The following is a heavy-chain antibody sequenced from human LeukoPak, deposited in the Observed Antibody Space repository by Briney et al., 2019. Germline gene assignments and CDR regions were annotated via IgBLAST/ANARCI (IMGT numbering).Heavy chain of an antibody. V-gene: IGHV3-74*01. D-gene: IGHD3-22*01. Sequence: PGGSLRLSCAASGFTLSSYWMHWVRQAPGKGLVWVSRIKSDGRTNYADSVKGRFTISRDNAKNTVSLQINSLRAEDTGVYYCARAPSEIGGYYPEYFRHWGQGTLVIVSS. CDR3: ARAPSEIGGYYPEYFRH. J-gene: IGHJ1*01. CDR2: IKSDGRT. CDR1: GFTLSSYW.